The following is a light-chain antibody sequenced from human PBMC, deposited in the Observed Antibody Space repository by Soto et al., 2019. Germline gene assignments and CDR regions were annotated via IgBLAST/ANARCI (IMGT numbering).Light chain of an antibody. Sequence: DIQMTQSPASLSASVGDRVTITCRASQDITNHLAWYQQKPGKVPDVLIFAAATLISGVPPRFSGSGSGTAFTLTISSLQPEDVATYYCQKYKSAPLTFGGGTKVEIK. CDR3: QKYKSAPLT. J-gene: IGKJ4*01. CDR1: QDITNH. CDR2: AAA. V-gene: IGKV1-27*01.